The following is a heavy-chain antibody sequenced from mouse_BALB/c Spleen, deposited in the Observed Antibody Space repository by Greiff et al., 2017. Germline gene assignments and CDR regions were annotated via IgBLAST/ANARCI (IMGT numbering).Heavy chain of an antibody. CDR1: GYSITSDYA. V-gene: IGHV3-2*02. D-gene: IGHD1-1*01. CDR2: ISYSGST. J-gene: IGHJ1*01. Sequence: EVQLQQSGPGLVKPSQSLSLTCTVTGYSITSDYAWNWIRQFPGNKLEWMGYISYSGSTSYNPSLKSRISITRDTSKNQFFLQLNSVTTEDTATYYCAKYGSSWNFDVWGAGTTVTVSS. CDR3: AKYGSSWNFDV.